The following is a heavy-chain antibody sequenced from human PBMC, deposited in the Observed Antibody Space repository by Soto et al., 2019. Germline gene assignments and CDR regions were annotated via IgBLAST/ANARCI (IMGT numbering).Heavy chain of an antibody. V-gene: IGHV4-31*03. CDR2: IYYSGST. Sequence: SETLSLTCTVSGGSISSGGYYWSWIRQHPGKGLEWIGYIYYSGSTYYNPSLKSRVTISVDTSKNQFSLKLSSVTAADTAVYYCASVRYDYGDYGDYYYYGMDVWGQGTTVTVSS. CDR1: GGSISSGGYY. CDR3: ASVRYDYGDYGDYYYYGMDV. D-gene: IGHD4-17*01. J-gene: IGHJ6*02.